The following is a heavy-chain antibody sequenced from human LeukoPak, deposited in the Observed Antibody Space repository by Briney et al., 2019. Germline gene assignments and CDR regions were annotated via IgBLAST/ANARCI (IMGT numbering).Heavy chain of an antibody. D-gene: IGHD5-18*01. Sequence: SETLSLTCSVSGGSIISYGYYWTWIRQYPGKGLEWIVNSFYNGTTYYNPAFKGRVTVSGDTSKNQFSLNLTSLTAADTAVYYCARDRMDTALAFFFDYWGQGTLVTVSS. CDR1: GGSIISYGYY. J-gene: IGHJ4*02. V-gene: IGHV4-31*03. CDR3: ARDRMDTALAFFFDY. CDR2: SFYNGTT.